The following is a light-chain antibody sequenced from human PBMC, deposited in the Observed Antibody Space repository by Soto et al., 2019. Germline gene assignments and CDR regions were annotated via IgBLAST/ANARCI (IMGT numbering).Light chain of an antibody. CDR1: SSDVGAYNY. Sequence: QSALTQPASVSGSPGQSITISCTGTSSDVGAYNYVSWYQQHPGKVPRLKIYDVSNRPSGVSNRFSGSKSGNTASLTISGLQAEDDADYYCSSYTSSSNVVFGGGTKLTVL. CDR2: DVS. CDR3: SSYTSSSNVV. V-gene: IGLV2-14*01. J-gene: IGLJ2*01.